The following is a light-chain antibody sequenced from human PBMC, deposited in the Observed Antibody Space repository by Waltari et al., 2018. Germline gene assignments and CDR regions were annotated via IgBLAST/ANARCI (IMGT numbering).Light chain of an antibody. CDR1: SSNIGSYT. CDR2: SNN. CDR3: AAWDYILNGVL. J-gene: IGLJ2*01. V-gene: IGLV1-44*01. Sequence: QSVLTQPPSASGTPGQRVTISCSGSSSNIGSYTVNWYQQLPGTAPKLLIYSNNQRPSGVPDRFSAPKSGTSASLASSGLQSEDEADYYCAAWDYILNGVLFGGGTKLTVL.